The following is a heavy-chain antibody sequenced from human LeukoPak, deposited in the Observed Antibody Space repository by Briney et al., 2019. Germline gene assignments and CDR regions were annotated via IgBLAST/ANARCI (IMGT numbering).Heavy chain of an antibody. J-gene: IGHJ3*02. D-gene: IGHD2-21*02. V-gene: IGHV3-23*01. CDR1: GVTFSSYA. CDR3: ARDGGARGVTAPDAFDI. CDR2: ISGSGGST. Sequence: QTGGSLRLSCAASGVTFSSYAMSWVRQAPGKGLEWVSTISGSGGSTYYADSVKGRFTISRDNAKNSLYLQMNSLRAEDTAVYYCARDGGARGVTAPDAFDIWGQGTMVTVSS.